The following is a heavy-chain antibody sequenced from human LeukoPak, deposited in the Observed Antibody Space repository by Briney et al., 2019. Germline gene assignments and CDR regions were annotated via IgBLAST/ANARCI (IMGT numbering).Heavy chain of an antibody. CDR3: ARGPAGYN. CDR1: AFTVSSNH. Sequence: GSLRLSCAASAFTVSSNHMSWVRQAPGKGLKWVSVIYSGGSTDYADSVKGRFTISRDNLKNTMYLQMNSLRAEDTAVYYCARGPAGYNWGQGTLVTFSS. D-gene: IGHD1-1*01. J-gene: IGHJ4*02. V-gene: IGHV3-53*01. CDR2: IYSGGST.